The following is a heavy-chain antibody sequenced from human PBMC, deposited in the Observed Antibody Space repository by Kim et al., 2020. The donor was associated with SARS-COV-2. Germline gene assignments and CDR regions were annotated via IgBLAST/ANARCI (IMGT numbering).Heavy chain of an antibody. CDR3: TRIPATTLAFWDAFDI. V-gene: IGHV3-73*01. Sequence: VKGRFTSSRDDSKNTAYLQMNGLKTEDTAVYYCTRIPATTLAFWDAFDIWGQGTMVTVSS. D-gene: IGHD1-1*01. J-gene: IGHJ3*02.